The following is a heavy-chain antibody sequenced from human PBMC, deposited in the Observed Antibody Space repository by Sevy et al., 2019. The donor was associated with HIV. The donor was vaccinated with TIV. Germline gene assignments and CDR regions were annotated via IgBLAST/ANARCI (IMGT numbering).Heavy chain of an antibody. V-gene: IGHV3-30*04. Sequence: GGSQRLSCAASGFTFSSYAMHWVRQAPGKGLEWVAVISYDGSNKYYADSVKGRFTISRDNSKNTLYLQMNSLRAEDTAVYYCAREGQMAAAGTEGAFDIWGQGTMVTVSS. CDR3: AREGQMAAAGTEGAFDI. J-gene: IGHJ3*02. CDR1: GFTFSSYA. D-gene: IGHD6-13*01. CDR2: ISYDGSNK.